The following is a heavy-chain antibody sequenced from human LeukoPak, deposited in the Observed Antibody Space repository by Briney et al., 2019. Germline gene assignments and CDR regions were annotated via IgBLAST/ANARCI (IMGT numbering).Heavy chain of an antibody. CDR3: GRVSGLGKNEYLHA. J-gene: IGHJ1*01. Sequence: GGSLRLSCAASGLIFSNSWMHWVRQAPGKGLVWVSRINDDGSSRSYAESVRGRFTISKDNAKNMLYLQMNSLRAEDTAVYYCGRVSGLGKNEYLHAWGQGTLVTVSS. CDR1: GLIFSNSW. CDR2: INDDGSSR. V-gene: IGHV3-74*01. D-gene: IGHD3-10*01.